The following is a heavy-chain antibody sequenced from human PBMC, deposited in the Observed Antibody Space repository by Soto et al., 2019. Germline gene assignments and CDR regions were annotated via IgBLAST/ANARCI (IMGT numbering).Heavy chain of an antibody. CDR3: ARLMAGSWMNDY. CDR1: GGSMSSGIYY. CDR2: TSYSGTT. Sequence: SETLSLTCTVSGGSMSSGIYYWSWIRQPPGKGLECIGFTSYSGTTYYNTSLKSRVTISVDTSKNQFSLKLSSVTAADTAVYYCARLMAGSWMNDYWGQGTLVTVSS. J-gene: IGHJ4*02. V-gene: IGHV4-30-4*01. D-gene: IGHD6-13*01.